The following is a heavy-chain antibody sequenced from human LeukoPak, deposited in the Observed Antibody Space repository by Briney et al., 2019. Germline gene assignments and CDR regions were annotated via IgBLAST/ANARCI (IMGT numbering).Heavy chain of an antibody. Sequence: GGSLRLSCAASGLSFSIYWMHWVRQAPGKGPVWVSRISSDGTRTSYVDSVRGRFTISRDNAKNTLFLQMNSLRVEDTAVYYCARSPNCGGDCSWGQGTLVTVSS. CDR1: GLSFSIYW. V-gene: IGHV3-74*01. CDR3: ARSPNCGGDCS. CDR2: ISSDGTRT. D-gene: IGHD2-21*02. J-gene: IGHJ5*02.